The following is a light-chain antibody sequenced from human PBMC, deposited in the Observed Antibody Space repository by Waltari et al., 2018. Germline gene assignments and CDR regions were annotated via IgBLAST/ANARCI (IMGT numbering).Light chain of an antibody. V-gene: IGKV1-39*01. CDR3: RQSYSTPRT. CDR2: AAS. Sequence: DIQITQSPSSLSASVGDRVTITCRASQSISSYLNWYHQKPGKASKLLIYAASSLQSGVPSRFIGSRSGTEFTLTIISLQPEDFSAYYCRQSYSTPRTFGGGTKVEIK. CDR1: QSISSY. J-gene: IGKJ4*01.